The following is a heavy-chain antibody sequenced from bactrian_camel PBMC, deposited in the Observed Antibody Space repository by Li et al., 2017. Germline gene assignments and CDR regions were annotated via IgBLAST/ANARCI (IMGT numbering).Heavy chain of an antibody. CDR2: ISKGGGST. J-gene: IGHJ4*01. CDR3: AADPPSSGGNFYYYVY. V-gene: IGHV3S40*01. D-gene: IGHD2*01. CDR1: GFTFSSYA. Sequence: DVQLVESGGGLVQPGKSLRLSCSVSGFTFSSYAMSWVRQAPGKGLEWVASISKGGGSTSVTDSVKGRFTISQDNAKNTVYLQMNSLKPEDTAMYYCAADPPSSGGNFYYYVYWGQGTQVTVS.